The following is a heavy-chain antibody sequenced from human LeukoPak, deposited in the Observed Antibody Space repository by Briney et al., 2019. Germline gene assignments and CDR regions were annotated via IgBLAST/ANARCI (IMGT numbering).Heavy chain of an antibody. Sequence: SVEVSCKASGGTFSSYAISWVRQAPGQGLEWMGGIIPIFGTANYAQKFQGRVTITADESTSTAYMELSSLRSEDTAVYYCARDYGAYYDILTGHSGAFDIWGQGTMVTVSS. V-gene: IGHV1-69*13. CDR3: ARDYGAYYDILTGHSGAFDI. J-gene: IGHJ3*02. CDR2: IIPIFGTA. D-gene: IGHD3-9*01. CDR1: GGTFSSYA.